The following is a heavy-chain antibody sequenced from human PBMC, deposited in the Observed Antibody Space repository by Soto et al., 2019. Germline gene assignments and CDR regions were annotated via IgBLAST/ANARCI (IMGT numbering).Heavy chain of an antibody. CDR1: GYSFMKYG. CDR3: AREASVLIPAAQPSRFDS. J-gene: IGHJ4*02. CDR2: ISPYSGYT. D-gene: IGHD2-2*01. V-gene: IGHV1-18*01. Sequence: ASVKVSCKGFGYSFMKYGINWVRQAPGQGLEWVGWISPYSGYTHSAQKFHGRLTLTTDTAASTAYMELRILRSADTALYYCAREASVLIPAAQPSRFDSWGQGTLVTVPQ.